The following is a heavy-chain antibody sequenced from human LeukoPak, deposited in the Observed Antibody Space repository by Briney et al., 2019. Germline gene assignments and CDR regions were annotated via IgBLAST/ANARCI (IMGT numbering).Heavy chain of an antibody. J-gene: IGHJ4*02. D-gene: IGHD6-13*01. Sequence: GASVKVSCKASGYTFTSYDVNWVRQATGQGLEWMGWMNPNSGNTGYAQKFQGGVTMTRNTSISTAYMELSSLRSEDTAVYYCARAEGSSSWYLVWGQGTLVTVSS. CDR3: ARAEGSSSWYLV. CDR1: GYTFTSYD. V-gene: IGHV1-8*01. CDR2: MNPNSGNT.